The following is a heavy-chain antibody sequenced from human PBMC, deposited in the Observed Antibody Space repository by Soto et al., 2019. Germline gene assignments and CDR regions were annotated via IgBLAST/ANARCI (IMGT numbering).Heavy chain of an antibody. D-gene: IGHD5-18*01. CDR1: GGSISSGGYY. J-gene: IGHJ6*02. Sequence: QVQLQESGPGLVKPSQTLSLTCTVSGGSISSGGYYWSWIRQHPGKGLEWIGYIYYSGSTYYNPSLKSRVTLAVDTTKNHFSLKLSSVTAADTAVYYCARVACSYGYYYYYGMDVWGQGTTVTVSS. CDR2: IYYSGST. V-gene: IGHV4-31*03. CDR3: ARVACSYGYYYYYGMDV.